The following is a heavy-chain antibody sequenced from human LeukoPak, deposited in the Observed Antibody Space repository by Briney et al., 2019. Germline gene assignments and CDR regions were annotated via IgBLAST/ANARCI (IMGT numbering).Heavy chain of an antibody. D-gene: IGHD1-26*01. CDR3: ARGCSGSSNWRNWFDP. CDR1: GYTFTGYY. Sequence: ASVKVSCKASGYTFTGYYMHWVRQAPGQGLEWMGWINPNSGGTNYAQKFQGRVTMTRGTSISTAYMELSRLRSDDTAVYYCARGCSGSSNWRNWFDPWGQGTLVTVSS. CDR2: INPNSGGT. J-gene: IGHJ5*02. V-gene: IGHV1-2*02.